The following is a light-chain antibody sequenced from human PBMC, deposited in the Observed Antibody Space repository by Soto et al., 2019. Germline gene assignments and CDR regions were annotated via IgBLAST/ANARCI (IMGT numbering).Light chain of an antibody. J-gene: IGKJ4*01. V-gene: IGKV3-20*01. CDR2: GAS. CDR1: QSVSSSY. Sequence: EIVLTQSPGTLSLSPGERAILSCRARQSVSSSYLAWSQQKPGQAPGLLIYGASTRATGIPDRFSGSGSGTDFTLPLSRLEPEEFVVDDCQQYGTSLTGGGGTKVDIK. CDR3: QQYGTSLT.